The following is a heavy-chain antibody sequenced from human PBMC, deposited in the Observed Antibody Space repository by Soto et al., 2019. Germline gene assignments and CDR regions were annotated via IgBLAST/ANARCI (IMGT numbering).Heavy chain of an antibody. CDR3: ARMVRRSNIDYYHYSDA. J-gene: IGHJ6*03. CDR1: GYSFTSHG. V-gene: IGHV1-18*01. D-gene: IGHD3-10*01. CDR2: ISGNSGDT. Sequence: QVQLVQSGAEVKKPGASVKVSCKASGYSFTSHGISWVRQAPGQGLEWMGWISGNSGDTNYAQKLQGRVSVTTDTSTSTAYMELRSLRSEDTAVYYCARMVRRSNIDYYHYSDAWGKGTTVTVPS.